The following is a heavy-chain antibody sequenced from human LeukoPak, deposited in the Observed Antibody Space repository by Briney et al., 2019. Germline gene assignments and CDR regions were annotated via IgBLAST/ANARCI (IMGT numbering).Heavy chain of an antibody. Sequence: KPSETLSLTCAVSGGSFSGYYWSWIRQPPGKGLEWIGEINHSGTTNYNPPLKSRVTISVDTSKNKFSLKLSSVTAADTAVYYCARECIGRLSNIWQQLATRANWFDPWGQGTLVTVSS. CDR1: GGSFSGYY. D-gene: IGHD6-13*01. CDR3: ARECIGRLSNIWQQLATRANWFDP. CDR2: INHSGTT. V-gene: IGHV4-34*01. J-gene: IGHJ5*02.